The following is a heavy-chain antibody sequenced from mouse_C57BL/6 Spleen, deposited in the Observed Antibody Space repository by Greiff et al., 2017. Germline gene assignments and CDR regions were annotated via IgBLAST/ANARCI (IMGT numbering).Heavy chain of an antibody. D-gene: IGHD2-4*01. J-gene: IGHJ2*01. V-gene: IGHV14-4*01. CDR2: IDPENGDT. CDR3: TVYYDYALGY. CDR1: GFNIKDDY. Sequence: VQLQRSGAELVRPGASVKLSCTASGFNIKDDYMHWVKQRPEQGLEWIGWIDPENGDTEYASKFQGKATITADTSSNTAYLQLSSLTSEDTAVYYCTVYYDYALGYWGQGTTLTVSS.